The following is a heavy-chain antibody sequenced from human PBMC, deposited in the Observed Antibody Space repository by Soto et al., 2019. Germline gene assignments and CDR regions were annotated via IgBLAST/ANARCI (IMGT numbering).Heavy chain of an antibody. J-gene: IGHJ6*02. CDR1: GYSFTSYW. Sequence: GESLKISCKGSGYSFTSYWISWVRQMPGKGLEWMGRIDPSDSYTNYSPSFQGHVTISADKSISTAYLQWSSLKASDTAMYYCARIVVVKDAENYYYYGMDVWGQGTTVTVSS. CDR2: IDPSDSYT. D-gene: IGHD2-2*01. CDR3: ARIVVVKDAENYYYYGMDV. V-gene: IGHV5-10-1*01.